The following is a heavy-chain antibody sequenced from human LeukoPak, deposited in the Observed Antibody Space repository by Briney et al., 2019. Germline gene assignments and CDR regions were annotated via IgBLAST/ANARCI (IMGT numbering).Heavy chain of an antibody. J-gene: IGHJ4*02. CDR3: ARHRGFGEVLYFDY. CDR2: INHSGST. V-gene: IGHV4-39*01. CDR1: GGSISSSGYY. Sequence: SETLSLTCTVSGGSISSSGYYWSWIRQSPGKGLEWIGEINHSGSTNYNPSLKSRVTISVDTSKNQFSLKLSSVTAADTAVYYCARHRGFGEVLYFDYWGQGTLVTVSS. D-gene: IGHD3-10*01.